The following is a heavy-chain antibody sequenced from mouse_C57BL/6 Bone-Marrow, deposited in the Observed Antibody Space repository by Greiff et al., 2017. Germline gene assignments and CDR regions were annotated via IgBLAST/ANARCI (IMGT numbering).Heavy chain of an antibody. J-gene: IGHJ4*01. Sequence: QVQLQQPGAELVRPGSSVKLSCKASGYTFTSYWMDWVKQRPGQGLEWIGNIYPSDSETHYNQKFKDKATLTVDKSSSTAYMQLSSLTSEDSAVYYCASMYYGNYWDYWGQGTSVTVSS. CDR3: ASMYYGNYWDY. CDR1: GYTFTSYW. D-gene: IGHD2-1*01. V-gene: IGHV1-61*01. CDR2: IYPSDSET.